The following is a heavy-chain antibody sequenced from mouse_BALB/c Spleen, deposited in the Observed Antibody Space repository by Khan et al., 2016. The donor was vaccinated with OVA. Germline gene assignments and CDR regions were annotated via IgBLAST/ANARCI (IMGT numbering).Heavy chain of an antibody. Sequence: EVQLQESGADLVKPGASVKLSCTASGCNIKDTYMYWVKQRPEQGLEWIGRIDRANGNTNYDPNLQGQTTITADTSSNTAFLQLSSLTSEDTAVYYWDRINEWGQGTTLTVSS. CDR2: IDRANGNT. J-gene: IGHJ2*01. CDR1: GCNIKDTY. CDR3: DRINE. V-gene: IGHV14-3*02.